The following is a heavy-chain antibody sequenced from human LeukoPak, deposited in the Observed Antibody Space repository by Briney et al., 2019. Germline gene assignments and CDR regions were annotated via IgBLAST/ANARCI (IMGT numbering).Heavy chain of an antibody. Sequence: GGSLRLSCAASGLIVNTNYMTWVRQAPGRGLEWVSFIYADGNTYYADSVKGRFTISRYISKNAVYLQMNSLRAEDTAVYYCARDSYGDANFDSWGQGTLVTVSS. V-gene: IGHV3-53*01. CDR1: GLIVNTNY. CDR2: IYADGNT. J-gene: IGHJ4*02. D-gene: IGHD4-17*01. CDR3: ARDSYGDANFDS.